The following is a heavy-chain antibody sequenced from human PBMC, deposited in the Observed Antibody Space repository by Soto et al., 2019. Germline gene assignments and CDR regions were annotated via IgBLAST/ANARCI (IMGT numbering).Heavy chain of an antibody. J-gene: IGHJ3*02. CDR1: GYSFTSYW. Sequence: LXXSLKISCKGSGYSFTSYWIPWVPQMPGKGLEWMGRIDPSDSYTNYSPSFQGHVTISADKSMSTAYLQWRSLKASDTAMYYCARHTMGDAFDIWGQGTMVTVSS. CDR3: ARHTMGDAFDI. CDR2: IDPSDSYT. V-gene: IGHV5-10-1*01. D-gene: IGHD3-3*01.